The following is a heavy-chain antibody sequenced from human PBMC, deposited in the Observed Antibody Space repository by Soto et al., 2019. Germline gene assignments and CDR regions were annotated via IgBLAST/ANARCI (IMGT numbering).Heavy chain of an antibody. Sequence: EVQLVETGGGLIQPGGSLRLSCAASGFTVSSHYMTWVRQTPGKGLEWVSIIYASDSTFYADSVKGRFTISRDNSKNTVYLHLNSLRAEDTAMYYCVTPVTRLIAFDLWGQGTMVTVSS. V-gene: IGHV3-53*02. J-gene: IGHJ3*01. CDR2: IYASDST. D-gene: IGHD4-17*01. CDR1: GFTVSSHY. CDR3: VTPVTRLIAFDL.